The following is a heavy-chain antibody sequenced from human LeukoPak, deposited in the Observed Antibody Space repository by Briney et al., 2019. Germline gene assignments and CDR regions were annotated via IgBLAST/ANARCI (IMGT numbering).Heavy chain of an antibody. D-gene: IGHD1-7*01. J-gene: IGHJ4*02. CDR3: GRYQLPDF. V-gene: IGHV4-59*01. CDR2: IYYSGST. Sequence: SETLSLTCTVSGGSLRNYYWSWLRQPPGKGLEWIGHIYYSGSTNYNVSLKSRVTISIDMSKNQFPLKLSSVTAADTAVYYCGRYQLPDFWGQGTQVTVSS. CDR1: GGSLRNYY.